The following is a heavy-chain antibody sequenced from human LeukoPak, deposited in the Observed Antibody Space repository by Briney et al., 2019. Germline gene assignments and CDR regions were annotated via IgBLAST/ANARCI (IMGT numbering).Heavy chain of an antibody. Sequence: SETLSLTCTVSGGSISSYYWSWIRQPPGKGLEWIGSIYHSGTTYYNPSLKSRVTISADTSKNQFSLKLTSVTAADTAVYYCARGYSSSWYFNWFDPWGQGTLVTVSS. D-gene: IGHD6-13*01. CDR2: IYHSGTT. V-gene: IGHV4-59*08. J-gene: IGHJ5*02. CDR1: GGSISSYY. CDR3: ARGYSSSWYFNWFDP.